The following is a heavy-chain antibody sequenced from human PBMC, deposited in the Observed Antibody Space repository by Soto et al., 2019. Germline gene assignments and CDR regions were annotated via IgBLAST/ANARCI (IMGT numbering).Heavy chain of an antibody. V-gene: IGHV3-74*01. CDR2: INEDGTRT. CDR1: EFTLSTYW. J-gene: IGHJ3*01. CDR3: AREDSNLDAFDV. D-gene: IGHD4-4*01. Sequence: EVQLVESGGELVQSGGSLRLSCVGAEFTLSTYWMHWVRHAPGRGLVWVSRINEDGTRTGAADSVKGRFTISRDDATHTLSLPLNNLKAEDTAVYYCAREDSNLDAFDVWGQGKMVTVSS.